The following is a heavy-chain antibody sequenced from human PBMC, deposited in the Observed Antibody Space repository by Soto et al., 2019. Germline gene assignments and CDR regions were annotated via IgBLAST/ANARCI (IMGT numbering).Heavy chain of an antibody. CDR2: IYYSGST. CDR3: ARPRVRGAAYSWFDP. D-gene: IGHD6-13*01. J-gene: IGHJ5*02. CDR1: GGSISSYY. Sequence: PSETLSLTXTVSGGSISSYYWSWIRQPPGKGLEWIGYIYYSGSTNYNPSLKSRVTISVDTSKNQFSLKLSSVTAADTAVYYCARPRVRGAAYSWFDPWGQGTLVTVSS. V-gene: IGHV4-59*01.